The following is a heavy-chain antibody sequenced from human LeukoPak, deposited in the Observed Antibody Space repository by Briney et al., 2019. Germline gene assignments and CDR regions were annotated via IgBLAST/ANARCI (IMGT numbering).Heavy chain of an antibody. CDR1: GYTFTSYD. J-gene: IGHJ4*02. Sequence: EASVKVSCKASGYTFTSYDINWVRQATGQGLEWMGWMNPNSGNTGYARKFQGRVTMTRNTSISTAYMELSSLRSEDTAVYYCARGLYSSSQQPRWGQGTLVTVSS. CDR3: ARGLYSSSQQPR. V-gene: IGHV1-8*01. CDR2: MNPNSGNT. D-gene: IGHD6-13*01.